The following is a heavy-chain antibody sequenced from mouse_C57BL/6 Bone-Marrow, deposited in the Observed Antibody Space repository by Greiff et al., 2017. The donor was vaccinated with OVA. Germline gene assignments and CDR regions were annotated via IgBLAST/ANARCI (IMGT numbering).Heavy chain of an antibody. CDR2: IYPGDGDT. V-gene: IGHV1-82*01. Sequence: QVQLKESGPELVKPGASVKISCKASGYAFSSSWMNWVKQRPGKGLEWIGRIYPGDGDTNYNGKFKGKATLTADKSSSTAYMQLSSLTSEDSAVYFCARKGPIYYYGPWFAYWGQGTLVTVSA. CDR3: ARKGPIYYYGPWFAY. J-gene: IGHJ3*01. D-gene: IGHD1-1*01. CDR1: GYAFSSSW.